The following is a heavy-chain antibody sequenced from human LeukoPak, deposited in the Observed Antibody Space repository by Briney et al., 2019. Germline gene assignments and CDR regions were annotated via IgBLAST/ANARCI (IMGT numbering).Heavy chain of an antibody. J-gene: IGHJ4*02. CDR1: GFTFSSCA. D-gene: IGHD6-13*01. V-gene: IGHV3-23*01. CDR3: AKSKQYSSTFFDY. Sequence: GESLRLSCAGAGFTFSSCAMSWVRQAPGKGLEWVSGVSGGGSGTYYTDSVKGRFTVSRDNSKNTLYLQMNSLRAEDTAVYYCAKSKQYSSTFFDYWGQGTLVTVSS. CDR2: VSGGGSGT.